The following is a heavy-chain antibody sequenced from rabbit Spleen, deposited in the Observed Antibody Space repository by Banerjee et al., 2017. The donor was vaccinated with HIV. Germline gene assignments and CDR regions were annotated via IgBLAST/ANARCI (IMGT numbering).Heavy chain of an antibody. J-gene: IGHJ3*01. CDR2: IYAGSGST. D-gene: IGHD4-1*01. CDR1: GFSFSSTYW. V-gene: IGHV1S45*01. Sequence: EESGGGLVQPEGSLTLTCTASGFSFSSTYWICWVRQAPGKGLEWIGCIYAGSGSTYYASWAKGRFTITKASSTTVTLQMTSLAAADTATYFCAITYSSDRAMDLWGQGTLVTVS. CDR3: AITYSSDRAMDL.